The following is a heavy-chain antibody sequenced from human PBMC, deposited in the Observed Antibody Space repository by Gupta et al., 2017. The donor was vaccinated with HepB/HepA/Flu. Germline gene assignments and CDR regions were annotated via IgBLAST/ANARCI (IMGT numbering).Heavy chain of an antibody. Sequence: EVQLLESGGGLVQPGGSLRLSCAASGLTFSTYAMNWVRQAPGKGLEWVSGITASGGSTYYADSVKGRFTISRDTSKNMLFLEMNSLRAEDTATYYCAKDENWGTDYWGQGTLVTVSS. J-gene: IGHJ4*02. CDR3: AKDENWGTDY. V-gene: IGHV3-23*01. D-gene: IGHD7-27*01. CDR1: GLTFSTYA. CDR2: ITASGGST.